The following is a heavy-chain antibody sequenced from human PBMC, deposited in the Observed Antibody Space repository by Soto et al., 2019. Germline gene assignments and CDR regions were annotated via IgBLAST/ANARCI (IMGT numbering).Heavy chain of an antibody. CDR3: ARGGGYYDSSGYYPDY. CDR1: GGSISSGGYS. D-gene: IGHD3-22*01. V-gene: IGHV4-30-2*01. J-gene: IGHJ4*02. CDR2: IYHSGST. Sequence: SETLSLTFAVSGGSISSGGYSWSWIQQPPGKGLEWIGYIYHSGSTYYNPSLKSRVTISVDRSKNQFSLKLSSVTAADTAVYYCARGGGYYDSSGYYPDYSGQGTLVTVSS.